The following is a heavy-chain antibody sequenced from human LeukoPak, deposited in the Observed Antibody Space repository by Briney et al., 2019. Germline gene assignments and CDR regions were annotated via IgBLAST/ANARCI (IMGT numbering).Heavy chain of an antibody. CDR1: GFTFSGSA. Sequence: GGSLKLSCAASGFTFSGSAFHWVRQASGKGLEWVGRIRTKPNNYATAYAASVKGRFTISRDDSKNVAYLHLTGLKIEDTAVYYCTRPFGGTGSQRGTDYWGQGALVTVSS. CDR2: IRTKPNNYAT. J-gene: IGHJ4*02. D-gene: IGHD1-1*01. V-gene: IGHV3-73*01. CDR3: TRPFGGTGSQRGTDY.